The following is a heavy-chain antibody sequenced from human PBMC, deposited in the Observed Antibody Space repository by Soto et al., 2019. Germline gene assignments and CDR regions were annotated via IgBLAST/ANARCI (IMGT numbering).Heavy chain of an antibody. V-gene: IGHV3-30*18. D-gene: IGHD4-17*01. CDR3: AKVYGDYEEIFDY. Sequence: QVQLVESGGGVVQPGRSLRLSCAASGFTFSSYGIHWVRQAPGKGLEWVAVISYDGSNKYYADSVKGRFTISRDNSKNTLYLQMNSLRAEDTAVYYCAKVYGDYEEIFDYWGQGTLVTVSS. J-gene: IGHJ4*02. CDR1: GFTFSSYG. CDR2: ISYDGSNK.